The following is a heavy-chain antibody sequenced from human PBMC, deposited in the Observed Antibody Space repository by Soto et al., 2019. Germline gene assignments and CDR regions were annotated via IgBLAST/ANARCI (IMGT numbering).Heavy chain of an antibody. Sequence: SETLSLTCAVSGGSISSSNWWSWVRQPPGKGLEWIGEIYHSGSTNYNPSLKSRGTISIDKSKNQFSLKINSVPAADKAVYYCARVGTAYSSSSIDVWGQGATVTVSS. CDR2: IYHSGST. J-gene: IGHJ6*02. CDR1: GGSISSSNW. V-gene: IGHV4-4*02. CDR3: ARVGTAYSSSSIDV. D-gene: IGHD6-6*01.